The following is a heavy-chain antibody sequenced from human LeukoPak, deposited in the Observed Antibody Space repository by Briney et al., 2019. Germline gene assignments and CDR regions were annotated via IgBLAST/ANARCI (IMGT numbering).Heavy chain of an antibody. CDR2: INPNSGGT. J-gene: IGHJ4*02. D-gene: IGHD1-1*01. CDR1: GYTFIAYY. CDR3: AREGPTAGGLDY. Sequence: ASVKVSCKASGYTFIAYYMHWVRQAPGQGLEWMGWINPNSGGTNYAQKFQGRVTITRDTSISTAYMELSRLRSDDTAVYYCAREGPTAGGLDYWGQGTLVTVSS. V-gene: IGHV1-2*02.